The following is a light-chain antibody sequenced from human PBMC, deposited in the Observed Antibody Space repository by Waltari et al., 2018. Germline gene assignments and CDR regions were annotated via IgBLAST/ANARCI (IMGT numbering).Light chain of an antibody. CDR3: GSWETSLGGNWV. CDR2: ENS. Sequence: QSVLTQPPSVSAAPGQKVTISCSGSRSTLWNTDVSWYQQPPGTAPKLRSYENSQRPSGIPDRFSGSRSGTSATLGITGLQTGDEADYYGGSWETSLGGNWVFGGGTKVTVL. CDR1: RSTLWNTD. J-gene: IGLJ3*02. V-gene: IGLV1-51*02.